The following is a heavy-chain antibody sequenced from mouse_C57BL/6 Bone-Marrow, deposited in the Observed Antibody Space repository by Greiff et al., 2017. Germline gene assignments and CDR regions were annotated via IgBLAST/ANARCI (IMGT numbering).Heavy chain of an antibody. Sequence: QVQLQQPGAELVKPGASVKVSCKASGYTFTSYWMHWVKQRPGQGLEWIGRIHPSDSDTNYNQKFKGKATLTVDKSSSTASMQLSSLTSEDSAVYYGAMPLYDGYCAWFAYWGQGTLVTVSA. CDR2: IHPSDSDT. V-gene: IGHV1-74*01. D-gene: IGHD2-3*01. J-gene: IGHJ3*01. CDR3: AMPLYDGYCAWFAY. CDR1: GYTFTSYW.